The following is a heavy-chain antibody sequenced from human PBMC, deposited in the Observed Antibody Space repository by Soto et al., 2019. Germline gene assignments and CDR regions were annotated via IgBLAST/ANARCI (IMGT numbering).Heavy chain of an antibody. CDR1: GFTFSSYA. V-gene: IGHV3-23*01. D-gene: IGHD2-2*01. Sequence: EVQLLEAGGGLVQPGGSLRLSCAASGFTFSSYAMSWVRQAPGKGLEWVSAISGSGGSTYYADSVKGRFTISRDNSKNTMYLQMNSLRAEDAAVYYCAKETWGVEVTGENDAFDIWGQGTMVTVSS. J-gene: IGHJ3*02. CDR2: ISGSGGST. CDR3: AKETWGVEVTGENDAFDI.